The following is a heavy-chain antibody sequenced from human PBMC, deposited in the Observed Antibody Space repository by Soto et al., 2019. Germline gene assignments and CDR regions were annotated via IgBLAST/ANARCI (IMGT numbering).Heavy chain of an antibody. J-gene: IGHJ4*02. CDR1: GFSLSNARMG. CDR2: IFSNDEK. CDR3: ALSESSGWYPQYYFDY. V-gene: IGHV2-26*01. Sequence: QVTLKESGPVLVKPTETLTLTCTVSGFSLSNARMGVSWIRQPPGKALEWLAHIFSNDEKSYSTSLKSRLTISKDTSKSQVVITMTNMDPVDTATYYCALSESSGWYPQYYFDYWGQGTLVTVSS. D-gene: IGHD6-19*01.